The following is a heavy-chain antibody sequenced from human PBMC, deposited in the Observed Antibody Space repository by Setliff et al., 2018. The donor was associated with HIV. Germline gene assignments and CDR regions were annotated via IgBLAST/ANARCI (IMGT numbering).Heavy chain of an antibody. CDR3: ARISRVSLMVGITPGYYFDY. J-gene: IGHJ4*02. CDR1: GDSISSNIYY. Sequence: SETLSLTCTVSGDSISSNIYYWGWIRQTPGKGLEWIGTIYYSGSTYYNPSLKSRVTISIDTSKNQFSLNLSSVTAADTAVYYFARISRVSLMVGITPGYYFDYWGQGTLVTVSS. V-gene: IGHV4-39*07. CDR2: IYYSGST. D-gene: IGHD3-10*02.